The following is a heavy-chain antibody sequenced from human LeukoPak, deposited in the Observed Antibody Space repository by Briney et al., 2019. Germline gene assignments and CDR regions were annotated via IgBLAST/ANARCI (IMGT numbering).Heavy chain of an antibody. CDR2: ISSSSSDI. CDR1: GFTVSSNY. Sequence: PGGSLRLSCAASGFTVSSNYMTWVRQAPGKGLEWVSSISSSSSDIYYVDSVKGRFTISRDNSKNSLYLQMNSLRAEDTAVYYCATGYSGYHSNYYYMDVWGKGTTVTVSS. CDR3: ATGYSGYHSNYYYMDV. J-gene: IGHJ6*03. D-gene: IGHD5-12*01. V-gene: IGHV3-21*01.